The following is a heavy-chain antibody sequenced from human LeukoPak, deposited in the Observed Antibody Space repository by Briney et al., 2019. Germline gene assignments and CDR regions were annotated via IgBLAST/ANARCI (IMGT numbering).Heavy chain of an antibody. CDR1: GGSFSGYY. Sequence: PSETLSLTCAVYGGSFSGYYWSWIRQPPGKGLEWIGEINHSGSTNYNPSLKSRVTISVDTSKNQFSLKLSSVTAADTAVYYCARSAPAMYSSSGSSWFDPWGQGTLVTVSS. V-gene: IGHV4-34*01. D-gene: IGHD6-6*01. J-gene: IGHJ5*02. CDR3: ARSAPAMYSSSGSSWFDP. CDR2: INHSGST.